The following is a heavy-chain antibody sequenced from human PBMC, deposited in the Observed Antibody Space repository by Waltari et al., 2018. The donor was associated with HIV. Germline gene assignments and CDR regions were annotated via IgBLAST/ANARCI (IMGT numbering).Heavy chain of an antibody. CDR1: GYSISSGYY. CDR2: IYHSGST. Sequence: QVQLQESGPGLVKPSETLSLTCAVSGYSISSGYYWGWIRQPPGKGLEWIGSIYHSGSTYYTPSLKSRVTISVDTSKNQFSLKLSSVTAADTAVYYCARSEWLRGNYFDYWGQGTLVTVSS. D-gene: IGHD5-12*01. CDR3: ARSEWLRGNYFDY. J-gene: IGHJ4*02. V-gene: IGHV4-38-2*01.